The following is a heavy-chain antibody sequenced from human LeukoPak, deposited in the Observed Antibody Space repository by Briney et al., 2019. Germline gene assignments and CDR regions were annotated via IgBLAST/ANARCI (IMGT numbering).Heavy chain of an antibody. CDR1: GFTFSSYA. D-gene: IGHD6-19*01. Sequence: GGSLRLSCAASGFTFSSYAMHWVRQAPGKGLEWVAVIPYDGSNKYYADSVKGRFTISRDNSKNTLYLQMNSLRAEDTAVYYCARVGGEYSSGWYEAGYFDYWGQGTLVTVSS. V-gene: IGHV3-30-3*01. CDR3: ARVGGEYSSGWYEAGYFDY. J-gene: IGHJ4*02. CDR2: IPYDGSNK.